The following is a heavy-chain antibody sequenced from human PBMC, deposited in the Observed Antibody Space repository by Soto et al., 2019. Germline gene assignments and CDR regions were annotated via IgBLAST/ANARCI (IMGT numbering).Heavy chain of an antibody. CDR3: ARPKRSGYDRGDSYYHTMDV. D-gene: IGHD2-21*02. J-gene: IGHJ6*02. V-gene: IGHV1-69*06. CDR1: GGTSSNFV. CDR2: ILPLFGAV. Sequence: QMQLVQSGAEVKKSGSSVKVSCKASGGTSSNFVITWVRQVPGQGLEWLGGILPLFGAVKYAQKFQDRLTITAERSTNTAAMELGSLIPDDTAVYYCARPKRSGYDRGDSYYHTMDVWGHGTTVTVS.